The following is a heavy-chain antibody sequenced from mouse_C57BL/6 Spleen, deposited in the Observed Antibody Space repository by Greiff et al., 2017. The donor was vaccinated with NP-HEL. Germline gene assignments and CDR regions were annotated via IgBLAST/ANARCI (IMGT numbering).Heavy chain of an antibody. CDR1: GFTFSDYG. Sequence: EVMLVESGGGLVKPGGSLKLSCAASGFTFSDYGMHWVRQAPEKGLEWVAYISSGSSTIYYADTVKGRFTISRDNAKNTLFLQMTSLRSEDTAMYYCARHYSNYKGYFDYWGQGTTLTVSS. D-gene: IGHD2-5*01. CDR3: ARHYSNYKGYFDY. CDR2: ISSGSSTI. V-gene: IGHV5-17*01. J-gene: IGHJ2*01.